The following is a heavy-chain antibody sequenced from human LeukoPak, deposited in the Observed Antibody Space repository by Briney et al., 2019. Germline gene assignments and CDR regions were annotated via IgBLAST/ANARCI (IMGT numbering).Heavy chain of an antibody. J-gene: IGHJ4*02. D-gene: IGHD4-23*01. CDR1: GDSITGSSYN. CDR2: IYYGSGST. V-gene: IGHV4-39*01. CDR3: ARRTVVIGRDDY. Sequence: SETLSLTCTVSGDSITGSSYNWGWIRQSPGKGLEWIGSIYYGSGSTYYNPSLKSRITISIDTSKNQFSLKLSSVTAADTAVYYCARRTVVIGRDDYWGQGTLVTVSS.